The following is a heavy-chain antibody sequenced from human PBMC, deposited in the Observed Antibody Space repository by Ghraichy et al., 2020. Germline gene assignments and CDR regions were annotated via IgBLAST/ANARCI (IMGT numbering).Heavy chain of an antibody. V-gene: IGHV4-39*01. Sequence: SETLSLTCTVSGGSISSSSYYWGWIRQPPGKGLEWIGSIYYSGSTYYNPSLKSRVTISVDTSKNQFSLKLSSVTAADTAVYYCARNNYLTYYDFWSGYQSYYYYYMDVWGKGTTVTVSS. J-gene: IGHJ6*03. CDR3: ARNNYLTYYDFWSGYQSYYYYYMDV. CDR2: IYYSGST. CDR1: GGSISSSSYY. D-gene: IGHD3-3*01.